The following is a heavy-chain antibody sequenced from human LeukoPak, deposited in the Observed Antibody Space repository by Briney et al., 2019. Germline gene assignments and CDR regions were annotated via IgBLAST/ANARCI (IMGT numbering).Heavy chain of an antibody. Sequence: PGGSLRLSCAASGFTFSSYSMNRVRQAPGKGLEWVSSISSSSSYIYYADSVKGRFTISRDNAKNSLYLQMNSLRAEDTAVYYCARDAAYYYDSSPGTFDYWGQGTLVTVSS. V-gene: IGHV3-21*01. D-gene: IGHD3-22*01. J-gene: IGHJ4*02. CDR3: ARDAAYYYDSSPGTFDY. CDR2: ISSSSSYI. CDR1: GFTFSSYS.